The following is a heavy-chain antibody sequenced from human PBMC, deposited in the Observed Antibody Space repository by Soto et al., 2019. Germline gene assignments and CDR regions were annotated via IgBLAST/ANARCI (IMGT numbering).Heavy chain of an antibody. CDR2: IYYSGST. J-gene: IGHJ6*02. V-gene: IGHV4-59*01. Sequence: SDTLSLTCTVSRRSICSYYWSWIRQPPGKGLEWIGYIYYSGSTNYNPSLKSRVTISVDTSKNQFSLKLSSVTAADTAVYYCARAPGIVLTTDSYYGMDVWGQGTTVT. CDR1: RRSICSYY. D-gene: IGHD2-8*01. CDR3: ARAPGIVLTTDSYYGMDV.